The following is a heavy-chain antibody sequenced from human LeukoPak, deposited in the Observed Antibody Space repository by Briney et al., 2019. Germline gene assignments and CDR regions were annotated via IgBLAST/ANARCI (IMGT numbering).Heavy chain of an antibody. CDR2: IRYDGSNK. V-gene: IGHV3-30*02. Sequence: GRSLRLSCADSGCTFSSFGMQWVRQAPGKELEWVGFIRYDGSNKYYADSVKGRFTISRDNSKNTLYLQMNSLRAEDTAVYYCAKVGYSSNWNDAFVIWGQRTMVTVSS. CDR1: GCTFSSFG. J-gene: IGHJ3*02. D-gene: IGHD6-13*01. CDR3: AKVGYSSNWNDAFVI.